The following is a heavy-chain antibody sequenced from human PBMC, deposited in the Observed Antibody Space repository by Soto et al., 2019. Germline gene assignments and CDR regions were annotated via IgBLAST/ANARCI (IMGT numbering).Heavy chain of an antibody. CDR3: ARVPIYYDSSGFYHYGTFDI. Sequence: TLDLNFASSGSSGTSAESAWCWIRQTQGKGLEWIGYIYHSGSTYYNPSLKSRVTISLDRSNNHFSLKLSSVTAADTAVYYCARVPIYYDSSGFYHYGTFDIWGQGTMVT. CDR2: IYHSGST. J-gene: IGHJ3*02. D-gene: IGHD3-22*01. V-gene: IGHV4-30-2*01. CDR1: GSSGTSAESA.